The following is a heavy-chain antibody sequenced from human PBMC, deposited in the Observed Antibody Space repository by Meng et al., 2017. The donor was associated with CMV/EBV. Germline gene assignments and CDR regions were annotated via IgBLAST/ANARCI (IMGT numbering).Heavy chain of an antibody. CDR3: ARDLTLPQFFYGMDV. J-gene: IGHJ6*02. Sequence: SVKVSCKASGGTFSSYAISWVRQAPGQGLEWMGGIIPILGIANYAQKFQGRVTITRKTSISTAYMELSSLRSEDTAVYYCARDLTLPQFFYGMDVWGQGTTVTVSS. V-gene: IGHV1-69*10. CDR1: GGTFSSYA. D-gene: IGHD1-26*01. CDR2: IIPILGIA.